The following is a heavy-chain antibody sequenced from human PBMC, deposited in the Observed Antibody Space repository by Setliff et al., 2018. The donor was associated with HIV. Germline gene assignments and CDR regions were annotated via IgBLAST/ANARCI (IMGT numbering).Heavy chain of an antibody. CDR2: FDAEDDDV. D-gene: IGHD3-22*01. Sequence: AASVKVSCKVPGYTLSDLSIHWVRQTGKKGLEWMGGFDAEDDDVIYAQKFQGRLTVSEDTTTNSAYMELTSLEYDDTAVYFCATVSYYFDRSAHLGVFDNWGQGTLVTVSS. V-gene: IGHV1-24*01. J-gene: IGHJ4*02. CDR1: GYTLSDLS. CDR3: ATVSYYFDRSAHLGVFDN.